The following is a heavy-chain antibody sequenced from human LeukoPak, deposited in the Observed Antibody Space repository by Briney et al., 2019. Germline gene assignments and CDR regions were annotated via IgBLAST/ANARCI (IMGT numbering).Heavy chain of an antibody. D-gene: IGHD3-22*01. J-gene: IGHJ4*02. V-gene: IGHV4-38-2*01. CDR3: SRRKYAYDRNGFYTENFFDT. CDR1: GSSITTDFY. CDR2: TWHTGSA. Sequence: SETLPLTCSVSGSSITTDFYWARIRQPPGKGLEWIADTWHTGSAYFNPSLKSRVTMSVDTSKNQLSLRLTSVTAADTAVYFCSRRKYAYDRNGFYTENFFDTWGLGTLVTVSS.